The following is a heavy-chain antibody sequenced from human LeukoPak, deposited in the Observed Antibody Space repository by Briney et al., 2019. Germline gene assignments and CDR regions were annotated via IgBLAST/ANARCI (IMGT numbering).Heavy chain of an antibody. CDR3: AREDYYNSGGYYLDY. CDR2: IYHSGST. J-gene: IGHJ4*02. D-gene: IGHD3-22*01. Sequence: SETLSLTCAVSGGSIITSSYYWGWIRQPPGKGLKWIGNIYHSGSTYYNPSLKSRVTISIDTSKNQFSLKLSSVTAADTAVYFCAREDYYNSGGYYLDYWGQGTLVTVSS. CDR1: GGSIITSSYY. V-gene: IGHV4-39*07.